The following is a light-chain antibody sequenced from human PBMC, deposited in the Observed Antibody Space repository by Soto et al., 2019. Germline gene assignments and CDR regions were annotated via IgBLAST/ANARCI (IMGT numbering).Light chain of an antibody. CDR1: SXDVGGYNY. Sequence: QSVLTQPPSASGSPGQSVTISCTGTSXDVGGYNYVSWYQQHPGKAPKLMIYEVSKRPSGVPDRFSGSKSGHTASLTVSGLQAEDEADYYCSSYAGSNNFEVFGTGTKVTV. V-gene: IGLV2-8*01. CDR2: EVS. J-gene: IGLJ1*01. CDR3: SSYAGSNNFEV.